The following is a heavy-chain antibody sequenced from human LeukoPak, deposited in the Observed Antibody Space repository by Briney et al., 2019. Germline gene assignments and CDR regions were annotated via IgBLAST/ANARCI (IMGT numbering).Heavy chain of an antibody. J-gene: IGHJ3*02. Sequence: GSLRLSCAASGFTFSSYGMHWVRQPPGKGLEWIGSLYYSGSTYYNPSLKSRVTISGDTSKNQFSLKLYSVTAADTAVYYCARRPSPPDAFDIWSQGTMITVSS. CDR2: LYYSGST. CDR1: GFTFSSYG. CDR3: ARRPSPPDAFDI. V-gene: IGHV4-39*01.